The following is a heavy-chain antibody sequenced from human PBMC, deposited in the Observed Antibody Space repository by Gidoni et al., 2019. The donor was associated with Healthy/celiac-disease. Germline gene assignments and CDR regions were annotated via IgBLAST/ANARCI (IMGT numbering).Heavy chain of an antibody. V-gene: IGHV1-69*04. J-gene: IGHJ4*02. Sequence: QVQLVQSGAEVKKPGSSVKVSCKASGGTFSSYAISWVRQAPGQGREWMGRIIPILGIANYAQKFQGRVTITADKSTSTAYMELSSLRSEDTAVYYCARIAGQGVKHVEVDYWGQGTLVTVSS. D-gene: IGHD3-10*01. CDR3: ARIAGQGVKHVEVDY. CDR2: IIPILGIA. CDR1: GGTFSSYA.